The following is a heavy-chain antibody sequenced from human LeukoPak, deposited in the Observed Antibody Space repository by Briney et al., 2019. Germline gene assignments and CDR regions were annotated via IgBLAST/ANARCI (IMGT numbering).Heavy chain of an antibody. CDR3: ARDYRSGPFDY. V-gene: IGHV1-8*02. Sequence: ASVKVSCKASGYTFTGYYMHWVRQATGQGLEWMGWMNPNSGNTGYAQKFQGRVTMTRNTSISTAYMELSSLRSEDTAVYYCARDYRSGPFDYWGQGTLVTVSS. CDR1: GYTFTGYY. J-gene: IGHJ4*02. D-gene: IGHD3-10*01. CDR2: MNPNSGNT.